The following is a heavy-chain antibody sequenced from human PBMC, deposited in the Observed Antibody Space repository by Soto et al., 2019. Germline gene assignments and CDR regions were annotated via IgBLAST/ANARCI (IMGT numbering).Heavy chain of an antibody. Sequence: SVKVSCKASGGTFSSYAISWVRQAPGQGLEWMGGIIPIFGTANYSQKFQGRVTITADKSTSTAYMELSSLRSDDTAVYYCASSELELRSRYSCYYGMDVWGQGTTVTVSS. D-gene: IGHD1-7*01. V-gene: IGHV1-69*06. CDR1: GGTFSSYA. CDR2: IIPIFGTA. J-gene: IGHJ6*02. CDR3: ASSELELRSRYSCYYGMDV.